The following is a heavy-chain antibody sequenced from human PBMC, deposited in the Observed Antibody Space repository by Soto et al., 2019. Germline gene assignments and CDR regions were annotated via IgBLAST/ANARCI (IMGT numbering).Heavy chain of an antibody. J-gene: IGHJ6*02. CDR2: IIPIFDAV. D-gene: IGHD2-21*02. Sequence: QEHLVQSGAEVKKTGSSVKVSCKASGGTFSRSSISWVRQAPGQGLEWMGGIIPIFDAVHYAQKFQGRVMFTADESTSTAYMELSSLRYDDTAVYFCARAHCGGDCTRSYYYYGLEVWGQGTTVTVSS. V-gene: IGHV1-69*01. CDR1: GGTFSRSS. CDR3: ARAHCGGDCTRSYYYYGLEV.